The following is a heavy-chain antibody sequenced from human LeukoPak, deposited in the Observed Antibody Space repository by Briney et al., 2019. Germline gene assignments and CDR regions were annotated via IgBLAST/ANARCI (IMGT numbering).Heavy chain of an antibody. CDR1: GFTFTTYV. CDR3: ARDNGEWRLNWFDH. CDR2: IWDDGNNK. D-gene: IGHD2-8*01. J-gene: IGHJ5*02. V-gene: IGHV3-33*01. Sequence: GGSLRLSCAASGFTFTTYVMHWVGQAPGKGLDWVALIWDDGNNKYYADSVKGRFTISRDNSKNTLYLQMNSLRAEDTAVYYCARDNGEWRLNWFDHWGQGTLVTVSS.